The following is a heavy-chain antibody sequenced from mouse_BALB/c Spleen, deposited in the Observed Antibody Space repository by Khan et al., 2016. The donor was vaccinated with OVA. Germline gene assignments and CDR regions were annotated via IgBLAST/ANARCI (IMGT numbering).Heavy chain of an antibody. CDR3: TRTYFSEYYFDQ. V-gene: IGHV5-17*02. Sequence: EVELVESGGDLVQPGGSRKLSCVASGFTFSSFGMHWIRQAPEKGLEWVAYISGDSHTIYYADTVKGRFIISRDNPKNTLFLQMTRLRSEDMAMYYCTRTYFSEYYFDQWGQGTTLTVSS. J-gene: IGHJ2*01. CDR2: ISGDSHTI. CDR1: GFTFSSFG. D-gene: IGHD2-10*02.